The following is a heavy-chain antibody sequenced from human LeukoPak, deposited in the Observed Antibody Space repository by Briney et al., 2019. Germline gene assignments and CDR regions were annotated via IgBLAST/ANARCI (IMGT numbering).Heavy chain of an antibody. V-gene: IGHV4-4*07. Sequence: SETLSLTCTVSGGSISSYYRSWIRQPAGKGLEWIGRIYISGSTNYNPSLKSRVTMSVDTSKNQFSLKLSSVTAADTAVYYCARDLDLNWFDPWGQGTLVTVSS. D-gene: IGHD3-3*01. J-gene: IGHJ5*02. CDR2: IYISGST. CDR1: GGSISSYY. CDR3: ARDLDLNWFDP.